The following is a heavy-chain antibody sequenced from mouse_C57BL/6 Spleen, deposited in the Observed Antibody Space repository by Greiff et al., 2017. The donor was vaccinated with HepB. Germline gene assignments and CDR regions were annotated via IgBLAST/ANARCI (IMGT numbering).Heavy chain of an antibody. CDR3: ASAYYSNYDY. Sequence: EVQLQQSGPELVKPGASVKMSCKASGYTFTDYNMHWVKQSHGKSLEWIGYINPNNGGTSYNQKFKGKATLTVNKSSSTAYMELRSLTSEESAVYYCASAYYSNYDYWGQGTTLTVSS. D-gene: IGHD2-5*01. CDR2: INPNNGGT. V-gene: IGHV1-22*01. J-gene: IGHJ2*01. CDR1: GYTFTDYN.